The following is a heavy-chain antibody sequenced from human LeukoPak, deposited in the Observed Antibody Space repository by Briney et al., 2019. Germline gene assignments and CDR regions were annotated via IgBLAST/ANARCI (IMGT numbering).Heavy chain of an antibody. J-gene: IGHJ6*03. CDR2: ISYDGSNK. Sequence: PGGSLRLSRAASGFTFSSYGMHWVRQAPGKGLEWVAVISYDGSNKYYADSVKGRFTISRDNSKNTLYLQMNSLRAEDTAVYYCARGVSGYDWVPWVDYVDYYYYMDVWGKGTTVTVSS. V-gene: IGHV3-30*03. D-gene: IGHD5-12*01. CDR3: ARGVSGYDWVPWVDYVDYYYYMDV. CDR1: GFTFSSYG.